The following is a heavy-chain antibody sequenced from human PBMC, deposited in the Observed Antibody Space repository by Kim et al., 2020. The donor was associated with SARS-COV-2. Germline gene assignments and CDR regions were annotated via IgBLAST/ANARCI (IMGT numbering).Heavy chain of an antibody. CDR3: AKETYSGTSRWFDA. J-gene: IGHJ5*02. D-gene: IGHD1-26*01. CDR2: ITYDGTYK. CDR1: GFTFSNYG. V-gene: IGHV3-30*18. Sequence: GGSLRLSCLASGFTFSNYGMHWVRQAPGKGLEWVATITYDGTYKLYSESLEGPFTISRDNSKDTLYLQMSSLRAEDTALYFCAKETYSGTSRWFDAWGQGTRVTVSS.